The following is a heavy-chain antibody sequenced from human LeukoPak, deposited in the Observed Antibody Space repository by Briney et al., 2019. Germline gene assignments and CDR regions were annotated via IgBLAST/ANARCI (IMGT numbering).Heavy chain of an antibody. Sequence: GGSLRLSCAASGFTFSSYGMHWVRQAPGKGLEWVAVISYDGSNKYYADSVKGRFTISRDNSKNTLCLQMNSLRAEDTAVYYCAKDMTTVTMGFDYYYYYGMDVWGQGTTVTVSS. CDR1: GFTFSSYG. CDR3: AKDMTTVTMGFDYYYYYGMDV. V-gene: IGHV3-30*18. D-gene: IGHD4-11*01. CDR2: ISYDGSNK. J-gene: IGHJ6*02.